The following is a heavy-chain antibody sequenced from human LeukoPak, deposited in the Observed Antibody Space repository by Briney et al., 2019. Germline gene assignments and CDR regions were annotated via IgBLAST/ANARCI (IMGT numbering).Heavy chain of an antibody. CDR2: TNPNSGYT. J-gene: IGHJ4*02. V-gene: IGHV1-8*03. CDR3: ARVAGSIDY. CDR1: GYTFTSYD. D-gene: IGHD6-19*01. Sequence: GASVKVSCKASGYTFTSYDINWVRQATGQGLEWMGWTNPNSGYTGYAQKFQGRVTITRNTAISTAYMELSSLRSEDTAVYYCARVAGSIDYWAQGTLVTVSS.